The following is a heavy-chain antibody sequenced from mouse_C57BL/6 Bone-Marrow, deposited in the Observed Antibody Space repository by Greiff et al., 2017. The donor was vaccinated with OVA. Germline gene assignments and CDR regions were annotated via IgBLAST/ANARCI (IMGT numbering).Heavy chain of an antibody. D-gene: IGHD2-1*01. J-gene: IGHJ4*01. CDR3: ASLPYGNPYYYAMDY. CDR2: IDPSDSYT. Sequence: QVQLQQPGAELVMPGASVKLSYKASGYTFTSYWMHWVKQRPGQGLEWIGEIDPSDSYTNYNQKFKGKSTLTVDKSSSTAYMQLSSLTSEDSAVYYCASLPYGNPYYYAMDYWGQGTSVTVSS. CDR1: GYTFTSYW. V-gene: IGHV1-69*01.